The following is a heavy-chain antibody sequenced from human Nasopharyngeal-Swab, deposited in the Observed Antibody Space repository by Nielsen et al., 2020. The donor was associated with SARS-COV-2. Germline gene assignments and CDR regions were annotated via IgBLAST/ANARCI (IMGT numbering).Heavy chain of an antibody. Sequence: ESLKISCAASGFTFSSYSMNWVRQAPGKGLEWVSSISSSSSYIYYADSVKGRFTISRDNAKNSLYLQMNSLRAEDTAVYYCARADGYGSGSYSDYWGQGTLVTVSS. V-gene: IGHV3-21*01. CDR3: ARADGYGSGSYSDY. D-gene: IGHD3-10*01. CDR1: GFTFSSYS. J-gene: IGHJ4*02. CDR2: ISSSSSYI.